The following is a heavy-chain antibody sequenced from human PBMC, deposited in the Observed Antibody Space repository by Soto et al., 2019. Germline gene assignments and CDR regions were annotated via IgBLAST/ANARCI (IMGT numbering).Heavy chain of an antibody. V-gene: IGHV4-39*01. CDR1: GGSISSSSYY. CDR2: IYYSGST. Sequence: SETLSLTCTVSGGSISSSSYYWGWIRQPPGKGLEWIGSIYYSGSTYYNPSLKSRVTISVDTSKNQFSLKLSSVTAADTAVYYCATLNGGGREDYWGQGTLVTVSS. CDR3: ATLNGGGREDY. D-gene: IGHD3-16*01. J-gene: IGHJ4*02.